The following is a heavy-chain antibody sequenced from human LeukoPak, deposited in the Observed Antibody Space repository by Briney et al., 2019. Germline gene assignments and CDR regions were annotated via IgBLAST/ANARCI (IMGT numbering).Heavy chain of an antibody. Sequence: SVKVSCKASGGTFSSYAISWVRQAPGQGLEWMGRIIPILGIANYAQRFQGRVTITADKSTSTAYMELSSLRSEDTAVYYCARQSRITMVRGRYWFDPWGQGTLVTVSS. CDR3: ARQSRITMVRGRYWFDP. CDR2: IIPILGIA. J-gene: IGHJ5*02. CDR1: GGTFSSYA. V-gene: IGHV1-69*04. D-gene: IGHD3-10*01.